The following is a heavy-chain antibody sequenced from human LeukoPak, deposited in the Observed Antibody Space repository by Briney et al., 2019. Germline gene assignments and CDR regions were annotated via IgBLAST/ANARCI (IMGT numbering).Heavy chain of an antibody. D-gene: IGHD2-15*01. Sequence: PGGSLRLSCAASGFIFSSHGMNWVRQAPGKGLEWVSSISSSSSYIYYADSVKGRFTISRDNAKNSLYLQMNSLRAEDTAVYYCAREGVCSGGSCYQISYFDYWGQGTLVTVSS. CDR1: GFIFSSHG. V-gene: IGHV3-21*01. CDR2: ISSSSSYI. CDR3: AREGVCSGGSCYQISYFDY. J-gene: IGHJ4*02.